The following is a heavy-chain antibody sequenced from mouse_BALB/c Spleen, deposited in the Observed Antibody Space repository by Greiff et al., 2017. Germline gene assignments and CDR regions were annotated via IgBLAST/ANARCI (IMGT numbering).Heavy chain of an antibody. CDR2: IYPGNSDT. D-gene: IGHD1-1*01. CDR1: GYSFTSYW. J-gene: IGHJ3*01. V-gene: IGHV1-5*01. Sequence: EVKLEESGTVLARPGASVKMSCKASGYSFTSYWMHWVKQRPGQGLEWIGAIYPGNSDTSYNQKFKGKAKLTAVTSASTAYMELSSLTNEDSAVYYCTNYYGSSPAWFAYWGQGTLVTVSA. CDR3: TNYYGSSPAWFAY.